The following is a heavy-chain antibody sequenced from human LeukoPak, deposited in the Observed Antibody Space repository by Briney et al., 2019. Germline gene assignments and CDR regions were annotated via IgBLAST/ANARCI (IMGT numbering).Heavy chain of an antibody. D-gene: IGHD4/OR15-4a*01. CDR1: GGSISTTGDY. J-gene: IGHJ4*02. CDR2: LYYRGTT. CDR3: ARSRAYYDPFDL. Sequence: PSETLSLTCTVSGGSISTTGDYWGWIRQTPGKGLEWIGSLYYRGTTYYNPPLKSRVTISVDTSKKNLSLSLTSVTAADTAVYFCARSRAYYDPFDLWGQGTLVAVSS. V-gene: IGHV4-39*02.